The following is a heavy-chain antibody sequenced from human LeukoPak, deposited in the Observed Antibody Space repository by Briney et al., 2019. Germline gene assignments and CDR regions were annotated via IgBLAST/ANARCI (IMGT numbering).Heavy chain of an antibody. CDR1: GYTFTGYY. Sequence: ASVKVSCKASGYTFTGYYMHWVRQAPGQGLEWMGWINPNSGGTNYAQKFQGWVTMTRDTSISTAYMELSRLRSDDTAVYYCARAMIVVVDAFDIWGKGTMVTVSS. D-gene: IGHD3-22*01. CDR2: INPNSGGT. V-gene: IGHV1-2*04. J-gene: IGHJ3*02. CDR3: ARAMIVVVDAFDI.